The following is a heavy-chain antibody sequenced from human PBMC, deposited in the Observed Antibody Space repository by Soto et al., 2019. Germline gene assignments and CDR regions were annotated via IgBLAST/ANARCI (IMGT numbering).Heavy chain of an antibody. D-gene: IGHD3-9*01. V-gene: IGHV1-69*01. CDR2: IIPMIGRT. J-gene: IGHJ4*02. Sequence: QVQLVQSGAEVKKPGSSVKVSCQASGGTFNNYGMGWVRQAPGQGLEWMGGIIPMIGRTNYAQKFQGRLTLTADASRSTAYMELRSLRSDDTAVYYCASWDYDVLTGYSYDDWGQGPLVTVSS. CDR3: ASWDYDVLTGYSYDD. CDR1: GGTFNNYG.